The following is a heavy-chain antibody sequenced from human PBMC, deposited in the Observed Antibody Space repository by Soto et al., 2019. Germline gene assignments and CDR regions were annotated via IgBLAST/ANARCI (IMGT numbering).Heavy chain of an antibody. D-gene: IGHD3-22*01. V-gene: IGHV4-31*03. CDR3: ARGPWYDTSGYLFDN. CDR2: IYSNGNT. J-gene: IGHJ4*02. CDR1: GGSLTTAGYY. Sequence: PSETLSLTCTVSGGSLTTAGYYWNWIRQHPAKGLEWIGHIYSNGNTRYNPFLMGRVTISADRSNNKFSLNLNSVTAADTAVYYCARGPWYDTSGYLFDNWGQGSLVTVSS.